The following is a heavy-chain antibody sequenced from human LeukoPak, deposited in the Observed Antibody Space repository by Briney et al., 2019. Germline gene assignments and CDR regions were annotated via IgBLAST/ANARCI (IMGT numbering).Heavy chain of an antibody. V-gene: IGHV1-8*03. CDR3: ARAPSIAAAGTLDY. CDR2: MSPSNGNT. Sequence: ASVKVSCKASGYSFINDDINWVRQAPGQGLEWMVWMSPSNGNTGFAQKFQGRVTITADESTSTAYMELSSLRSEDTAVYYCARAPSIAAAGTLDYWGQGTLVTVSS. J-gene: IGHJ4*02. D-gene: IGHD6-13*01. CDR1: GYSFINDD.